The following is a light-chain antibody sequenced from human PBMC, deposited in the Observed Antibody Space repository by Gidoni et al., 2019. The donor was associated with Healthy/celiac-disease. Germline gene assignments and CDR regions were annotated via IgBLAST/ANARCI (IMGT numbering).Light chain of an antibody. V-gene: IGKV3-15*01. J-gene: IGKJ2*01. CDR3: QQYNNWPQRAEYT. Sequence: EIVMTQSPATLSVSPGERATLSCRASQSVSSNLAWYQQKPGQAPRLLIYGASTRATGIPARFSGSGSGTEFTLTISSLQSEDFAVYYCQQYNNWPQRAEYTFGQGTKLEIK. CDR1: QSVSSN. CDR2: GAS.